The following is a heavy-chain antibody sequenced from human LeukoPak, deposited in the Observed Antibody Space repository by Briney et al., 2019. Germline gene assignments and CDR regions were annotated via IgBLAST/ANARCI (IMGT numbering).Heavy chain of an antibody. CDR3: ARDCSGYSEIYYFDY. J-gene: IGHJ4*02. D-gene: IGHD5-24*01. Sequence: GGSLRLSCAASGFTFSSYAMNWVRQAPGKGLEWVSSISSSSYIYYADSVKGRFTISRDNAKNSLYLQMNSLRAEDTAVYYCARDCSGYSEIYYFDYWGQGTLVTVSS. CDR1: GFTFSSYA. CDR2: ISSSSYI. V-gene: IGHV3-21*01.